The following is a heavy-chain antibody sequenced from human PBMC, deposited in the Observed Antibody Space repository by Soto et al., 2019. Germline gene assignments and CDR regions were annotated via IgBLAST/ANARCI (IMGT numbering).Heavy chain of an antibody. J-gene: IGHJ4*02. V-gene: IGHV4-31*03. Sequence: SETLSLTCPVSGGSISSGGYYWSWIRQHPGKGLEWIGYIYYSGSTYYNPSLKSRVTISVDTSKNQFSLKLSSVTAADTAVYYCARGRLPERLLVDYWGQGTLVTVSS. CDR3: ARGRLPERLLVDY. CDR1: GGSISSGGYY. D-gene: IGHD3-3*01. CDR2: IYYSGST.